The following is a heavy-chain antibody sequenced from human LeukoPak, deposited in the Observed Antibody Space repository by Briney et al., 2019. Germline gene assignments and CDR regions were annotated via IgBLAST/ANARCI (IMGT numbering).Heavy chain of an antibody. CDR3: AREPFGGGSASDY. J-gene: IGHJ4*02. V-gene: IGHV3-30*04. D-gene: IGHD3-16*01. CDR1: GFTFSTYA. CDR2: ISYNGGDK. Sequence: GGSLRLSCAASGFTFSTYAMHWVRQAPGKGLEWVSVISYNGGDKYYADSVKGRFTISRDNSKNTLFLQTNSLRPEDTAVYYCAREPFGGGSASDYWGQGTLVTVSS.